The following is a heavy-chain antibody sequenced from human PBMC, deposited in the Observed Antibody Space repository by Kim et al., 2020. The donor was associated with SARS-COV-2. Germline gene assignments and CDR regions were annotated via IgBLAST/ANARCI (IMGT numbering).Heavy chain of an antibody. J-gene: IGHJ6*02. CDR2: IYYSGST. D-gene: IGHD1-1*01. CDR3: ARVRRHTSDDYYYGMDV. CDR1: GGSISSYY. V-gene: IGHV4-59*01. Sequence: SETLSLTCTVSGGSISSYYWSWIRQPPGKGLEWIGYIYYSGSTNYNPSLKSRVAISADTSKNQFSLKLSSVTAADTAVYYCARVRRHTSDDYYYGMDVWGQGTTVIVSS.